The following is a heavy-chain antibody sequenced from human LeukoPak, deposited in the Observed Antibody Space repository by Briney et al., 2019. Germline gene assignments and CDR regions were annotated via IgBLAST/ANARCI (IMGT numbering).Heavy chain of an antibody. CDR3: ATAYRYSGTYLLDY. V-gene: IGHV1-3*03. CDR1: GYTFIYYA. D-gene: IGHD1-26*01. Sequence: ASVKVSCKASGYTFIYYAIHWVRQAPGQRLEWLGWINADNGNTKYSQEFQGRVTITSDTAASTAYMELRSLRSEDMAVYYCATAYRYSGTYLLDYWGQGTLVTVSS. CDR2: INADNGNT. J-gene: IGHJ4*02.